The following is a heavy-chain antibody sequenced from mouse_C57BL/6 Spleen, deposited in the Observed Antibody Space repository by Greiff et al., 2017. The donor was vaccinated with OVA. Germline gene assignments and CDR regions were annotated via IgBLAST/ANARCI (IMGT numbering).Heavy chain of an antibody. J-gene: IGHJ1*03. CDR2: ISSGGDYI. CDR1: GFTFSSYA. CDR3: TRDKRKGYFDV. V-gene: IGHV5-9-1*02. Sequence: EVKLVESGEGLVKPGGSLKLSCAASGFTFSSYAMSWVRQTPEKRLEWVAYISSGGDYIYYADTVKGRFTISRDNARNTLYLQMSSLKSEDTAMYYCTRDKRKGYFDVWGTGTTVTVAS.